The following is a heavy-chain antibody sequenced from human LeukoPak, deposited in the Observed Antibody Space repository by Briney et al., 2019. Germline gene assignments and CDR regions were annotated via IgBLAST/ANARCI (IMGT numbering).Heavy chain of an antibody. CDR2: INQDGGEK. V-gene: IGHV3-7*03. D-gene: IGHD2-15*01. CDR3: ARYCSGGSCFDY. CDR1: GFTFSTYW. J-gene: IGHJ4*02. Sequence: GGSLRLSCATPGFTFSTYWMSWVRQAPGKGLEWVANINQDGGEKYYVDSVKGRFTISRDNAKNSLYLQMNSLRAEDTAVYYCARYCSGGSCFDYWGQGTLVTVSS.